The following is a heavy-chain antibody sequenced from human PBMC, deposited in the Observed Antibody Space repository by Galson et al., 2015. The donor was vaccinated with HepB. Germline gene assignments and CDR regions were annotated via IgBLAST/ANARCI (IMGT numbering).Heavy chain of an antibody. V-gene: IGHV3-9*01. Sequence: SLRLSCAASGFTFDDYAMHWVRQAPGKGLEWVSGISWNSGSIGYADSVKGRFTISRDNAKNSLYLQMNSLRAEDTALYYCAKDTAGYYYDSSGYEVGYYYYGMDVWGQGTTVTVSS. J-gene: IGHJ6*02. D-gene: IGHD3-22*01. CDR3: AKDTAGYYYDSSGYEVGYYYYGMDV. CDR1: GFTFDDYA. CDR2: ISWNSGSI.